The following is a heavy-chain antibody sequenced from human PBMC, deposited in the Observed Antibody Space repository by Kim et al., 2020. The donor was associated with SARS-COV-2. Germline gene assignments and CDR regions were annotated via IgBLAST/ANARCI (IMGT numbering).Heavy chain of an antibody. Sequence: GGSLRLSCAASGFTFSSYAMSWVRQAPGKGLEWVSAISGSGGSTYYADFVKGRFTISRDNSKNTLYLQMNSLRAEDTAVYYCAKDWDNWNDAPGALDYWGQGTLVTVSS. J-gene: IGHJ4*02. V-gene: IGHV3-23*01. CDR3: AKDWDNWNDAPGALDY. D-gene: IGHD1-20*01. CDR1: GFTFSSYA. CDR2: ISGSGGST.